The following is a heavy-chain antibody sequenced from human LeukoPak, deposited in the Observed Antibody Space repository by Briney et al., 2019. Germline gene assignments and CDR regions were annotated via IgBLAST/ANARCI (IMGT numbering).Heavy chain of an antibody. J-gene: IGHJ4*02. Sequence: PSETLSLTCTVSGGSISSGSYYWSWIRQPAGKGLEWIERIYTSGSTNYNPSLKSRVTISVDTSKNQFSLKLSSATAADTAVYYCARTDSSGEKFDYWGQGTLVTVSS. V-gene: IGHV4-61*02. CDR1: GGSISSGSYY. CDR2: IYTSGST. D-gene: IGHD3-22*01. CDR3: ARTDSSGEKFDY.